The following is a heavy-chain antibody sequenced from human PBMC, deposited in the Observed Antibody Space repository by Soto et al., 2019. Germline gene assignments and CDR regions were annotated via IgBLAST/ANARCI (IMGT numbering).Heavy chain of an antibody. D-gene: IGHD6-19*01. CDR3: GRGWGRTFDY. J-gene: IGHJ4*02. CDR1: GGSISSYY. CDR2: IYYSGST. V-gene: IGHV4-59*08. Sequence: SETLSLTCTVSGGSISSYYWSWIRQPPGKGLEWIGYIYYSGSTNYNPSLKSRVTISVDTSKNQFSLKLSSVTPADTAVYYCGRGWGRTFDYWGQGTLVTVSS.